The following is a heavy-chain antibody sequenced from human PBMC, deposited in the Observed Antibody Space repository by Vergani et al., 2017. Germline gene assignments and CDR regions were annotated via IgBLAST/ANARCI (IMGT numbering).Heavy chain of an antibody. CDR3: TQDSRGYTGYFFDY. D-gene: IGHD5-12*01. CDR1: GFTFIMHA. CDR2: LSASDRRT. Sequence: EVQPLESGGDLVQPGGSLRLSCAASGFTFIMHAMSWVRQAPGKGLEWVSTLSASDRRTHYADSVKGRFTISGDNSKNTLHLQMNSLRADDTAVYYCTQDSRGYTGYFFDYWGQGALATVSS. V-gene: IGHV3-23*01. J-gene: IGHJ4*02.